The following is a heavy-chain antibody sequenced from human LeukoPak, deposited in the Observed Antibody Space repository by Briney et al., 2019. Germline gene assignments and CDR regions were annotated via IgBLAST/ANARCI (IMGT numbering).Heavy chain of an antibody. Sequence: PGGSLRLSCAASGFTFSSYAMSWVRQAPGKGLEWVSVISGSGGSTYYADSVKGRSTIFRDNSKNTLYLQMNSLRAEDTAVYYCARDRTAYVYWGQGTVVTVSS. CDR3: ARDRTAYVY. J-gene: IGHJ4*02. CDR1: GFTFSSYA. CDR2: ISGSGGST. D-gene: IGHD1-1*01. V-gene: IGHV3-23*01.